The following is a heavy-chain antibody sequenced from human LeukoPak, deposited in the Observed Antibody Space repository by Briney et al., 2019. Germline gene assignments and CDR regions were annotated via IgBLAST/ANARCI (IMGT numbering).Heavy chain of an antibody. V-gene: IGHV3-23*01. CDR2: ASGSGGRT. CDR1: GFTFSSIG. CDR3: AKGDCSGTTCTNFDY. D-gene: IGHD2-2*01. Sequence: GGSLRLSCAASGFTFSSIGMSWVRQAPGKGLEWVSVASGSGGRTSYADSVKGRFTISRDNSKDTLYLQMNSLRAEDTAVYYCAKGDCSGTTCTNFDYWGQGTLVTVSS. J-gene: IGHJ4*02.